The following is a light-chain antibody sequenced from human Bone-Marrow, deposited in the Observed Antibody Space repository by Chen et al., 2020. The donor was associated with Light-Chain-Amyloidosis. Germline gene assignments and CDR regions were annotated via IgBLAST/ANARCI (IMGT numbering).Light chain of an antibody. CDR1: NIGSTR. Sequence: SYVLTQPSSVSVAPGQTATIACGGNNIGSTRVHWYQQTPGQAPLLVVYDDSDRPSGIPERLSGASSGNTATLTISRVEAGDEADYYWQVWERSSDRPVFGGGTKLTFL. CDR3: QVWERSSDRPV. V-gene: IGLV3-21*02. J-gene: IGLJ3*02. CDR2: DDS.